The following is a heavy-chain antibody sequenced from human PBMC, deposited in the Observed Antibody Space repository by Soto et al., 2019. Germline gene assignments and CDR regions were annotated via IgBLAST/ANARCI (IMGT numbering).Heavy chain of an antibody. J-gene: IGHJ4*02. CDR2: IYHSGST. Sequence: PSETLSLTCAVSGGSISSGGYSWGWIRQPPGKGLEWIGYIYHSGSTYYNPSLKSRVTISVDRSKNQFSLKLSSVTAADTAVYYCARSVATRRPGPLGYWGQGTLVTVSS. CDR1: GGSISSGGYS. CDR3: ARSVATRRPGPLGY. D-gene: IGHD3-16*01. V-gene: IGHV4-30-2*01.